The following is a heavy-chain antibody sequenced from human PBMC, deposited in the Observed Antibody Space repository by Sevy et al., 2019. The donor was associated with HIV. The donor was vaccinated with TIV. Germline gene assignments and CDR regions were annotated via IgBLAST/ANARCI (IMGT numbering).Heavy chain of an antibody. CDR1: GFIFSKFA. Sequence: GGSLRLSCAASGFIFSKFALSWVRQAPGRGLEWVSAVSGNDGSTYYAASVKGRFTISRDISENMLYLQMNSLSAEDTDVYYCAKDFSYGGNSWNFDVWGQGTLVTVSS. V-gene: IGHV3-23*01. D-gene: IGHD3-9*01. J-gene: IGHJ4*02. CDR2: VSGNDGST. CDR3: AKDFSYGGNSWNFDV.